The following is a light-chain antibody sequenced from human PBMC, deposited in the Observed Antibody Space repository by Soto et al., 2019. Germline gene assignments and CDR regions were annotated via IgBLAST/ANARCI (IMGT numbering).Light chain of an antibody. CDR2: AAS. J-gene: IGKJ5*01. Sequence: DIQMTQSPSSLSASVGDRVTITCRASQSISRNLNWYQHKPGKAPKLLIYAASSLQNGVPSRFSGGVSGTEFTLSISSLQPEDFGTYYCQQSYTTASITFGQGTRLEI. CDR1: QSISRN. CDR3: QQSYTTASIT. V-gene: IGKV1-39*01.